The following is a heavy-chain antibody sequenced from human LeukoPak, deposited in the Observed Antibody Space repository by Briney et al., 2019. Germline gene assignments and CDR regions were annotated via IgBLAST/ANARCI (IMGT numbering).Heavy chain of an antibody. CDR1: GFTFSSYA. V-gene: IGHV3-23*01. J-gene: IGHJ4*02. CDR3: ARVGHSSSWEPFDY. Sequence: GGSLRLSCAASGFTFSSYAMSWVRQAPGKGLEWVSAISGSGGSTYYADSVKGRFTISRDNSKNTLYLQMNSLKPEDTAVYYCARVGHSSSWEPFDYWGQGTLVTVSS. D-gene: IGHD6-13*01. CDR2: ISGSGGST.